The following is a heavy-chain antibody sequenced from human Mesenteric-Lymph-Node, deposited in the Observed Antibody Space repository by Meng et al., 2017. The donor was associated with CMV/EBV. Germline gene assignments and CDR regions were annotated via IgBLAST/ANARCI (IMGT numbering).Heavy chain of an antibody. CDR2: IYYTGHT. J-gene: IGHJ5*02. CDR3: ARDQTTMVSPAGLGYIRFDP. Sequence: SETLSLTCSVSGGSISSYYWGWIRQPPGQGLEWIGSIYYTGHTYYNPSLKSRVTMSVDTSKHQFSLRLTSATAADTAVYFCARDQTTMVSPAGLGYIRFDPWGQGTLVTVSS. D-gene: IGHD4-23*01. V-gene: IGHV4-59*12. CDR1: GGSISSYY.